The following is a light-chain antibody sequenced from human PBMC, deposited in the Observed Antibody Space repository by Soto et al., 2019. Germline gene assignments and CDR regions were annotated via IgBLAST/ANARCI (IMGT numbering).Light chain of an antibody. CDR2: SNN. Sequence: QSALTQPPSASGTPGQRVTISCSGSSSNIGSNTINWYQQLPGTAPKLLIYSNNQRPSGVPDRFSGSKSGTSASLAIIGLQSEDWAEYYWAGWDDSLNCVIFGGGTKVTVL. CDR3: AGWDDSLNCVI. CDR1: SSNIGSNT. J-gene: IGLJ2*01. V-gene: IGLV1-44*01.